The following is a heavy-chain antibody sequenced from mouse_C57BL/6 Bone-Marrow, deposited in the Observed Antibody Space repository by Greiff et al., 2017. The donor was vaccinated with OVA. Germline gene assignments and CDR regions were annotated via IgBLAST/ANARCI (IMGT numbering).Heavy chain of an antibody. Sequence: EVKLVESGGGLVKPGGSLKLSCAASGFTFSSYAMSWVRQTPEKRLAWVATISDGGSYTYYPDNVKGRFTISRDNAKNNLYLQMSHLKSEDTAMYYCARARVAYWGQGTLVTVSA. V-gene: IGHV5-4*03. J-gene: IGHJ3*01. CDR1: GFTFSSYA. CDR3: ARARVAY. CDR2: ISDGGSYT.